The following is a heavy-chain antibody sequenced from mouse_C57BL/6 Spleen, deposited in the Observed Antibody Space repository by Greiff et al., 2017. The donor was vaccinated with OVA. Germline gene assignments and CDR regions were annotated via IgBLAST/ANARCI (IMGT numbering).Heavy chain of an antibody. V-gene: IGHV1-19*01. D-gene: IGHD1-1*01. J-gene: IGHJ4*01. CDR3: ARSGDYYGSSYDYYAMDY. CDR1: GYTFTDYY. CDR2: INPYNGGT. Sequence: VQLQQSGPVLVKPGASVKMSCKASGYTFTDYYMNWVKQSHGKSLEWIGVINPYNGGTSYNQKFKGKATLTVDKSSSTAYMELNSLTSEDSAVYYCARSGDYYGSSYDYYAMDYWGQGTSVTVSS.